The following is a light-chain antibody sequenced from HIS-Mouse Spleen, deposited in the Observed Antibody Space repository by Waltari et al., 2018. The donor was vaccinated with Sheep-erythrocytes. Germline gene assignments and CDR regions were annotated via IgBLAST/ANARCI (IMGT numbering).Light chain of an antibody. J-gene: IGLJ2*01. CDR1: KLGDKY. Sequence: SYELTQPPSVSVSPGQTASIPCSGDKLGDKYACWYHQKPGQSPVLVIYQDSKRPSGIPERFSGSNSGNTATLTISGTQAMDEADYYCQAWDSSTAVVFGGGTKLTVL. CDR2: QDS. CDR3: QAWDSSTAVV. V-gene: IGLV3-1*01.